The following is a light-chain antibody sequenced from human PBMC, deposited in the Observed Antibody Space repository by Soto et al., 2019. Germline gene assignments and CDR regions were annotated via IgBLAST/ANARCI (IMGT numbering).Light chain of an antibody. V-gene: IGLV2-14*01. CDR3: SSYTSSSTLYV. CDR2: DVS. CDR1: SSDVGGYDY. Sequence: QSALTQPASVSGSPGQSITISCTGTSSDVGGYDYVSWYQQHPGKAPKLMIYDVSSRPSGVSTRFSGSKSGNTASLTISGLQAEDEADYYCSSYTSSSTLYVFGTGTKVTVL. J-gene: IGLJ1*01.